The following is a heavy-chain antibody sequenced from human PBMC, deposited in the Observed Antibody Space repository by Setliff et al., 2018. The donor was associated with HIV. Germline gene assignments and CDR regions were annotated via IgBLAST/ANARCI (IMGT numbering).Heavy chain of an antibody. CDR3: ARVDRCSGGSCYFIDY. V-gene: IGHV4-38-2*02. D-gene: IGHD2-15*01. J-gene: IGHJ4*02. CDR2: IQHSGST. Sequence: SETLSLTCTVSGYSITSGYYWGWIRQPPGRGLEWIGSIQHSGSTYYNPSLKSRVIISVDTSKNEVSLKVSSVTAADTAVYYCARVDRCSGGSCYFIDYWGQGTLVTVSS. CDR1: GYSITSGYY.